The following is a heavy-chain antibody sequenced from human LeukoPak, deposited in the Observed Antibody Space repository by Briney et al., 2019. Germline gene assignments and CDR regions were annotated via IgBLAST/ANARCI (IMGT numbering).Heavy chain of an antibody. Sequence: GGSLRLSCAASGFTFSSYSMNWVRQAPGKGLEWVSYISSSSSTIYYADSVKGRFTISRDNAKNSLYLQMNSLRAEDTAVYYCASACGGDCHSRYWFDPWGQGTLVTVSS. V-gene: IGHV3-48*01. CDR2: ISSSSSTI. D-gene: IGHD2-21*02. J-gene: IGHJ5*02. CDR3: ASACGGDCHSRYWFDP. CDR1: GFTFSSYS.